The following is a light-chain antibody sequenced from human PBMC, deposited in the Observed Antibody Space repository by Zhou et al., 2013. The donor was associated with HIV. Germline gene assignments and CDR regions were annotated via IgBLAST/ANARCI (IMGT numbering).Light chain of an antibody. CDR1: ESIGQW. J-gene: IGKJ1*01. Sequence: DILLTQSPLALSVYIGDRVTITCRANESIGQWLAWYQQKPGKAPKVVIYKASTLESGVPSRFSGRGSGTDFTLTVNNLQPEDLATYYCQQYHSSWTFGQGTKVEIK. CDR2: KAS. CDR3: QQYHSSWT. V-gene: IGKV1-5*03.